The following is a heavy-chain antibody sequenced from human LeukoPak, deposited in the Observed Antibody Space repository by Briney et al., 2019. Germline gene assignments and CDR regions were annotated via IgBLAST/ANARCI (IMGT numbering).Heavy chain of an antibody. J-gene: IGHJ3*02. V-gene: IGHV1-2*02. CDR3: ARKQYSGYDGSDAFDI. CDR2: INPNSGGT. Sequence: ASVKVSCKASGYTFTGYYMHWVRQAPGQGLEWMGWINPNSGGTNYAQKFQGRVTMTRDTSISTAYMELSSLRSEDTAVYYCARKQYSGYDGSDAFDIWGQGTMVTVSS. CDR1: GYTFTGYY. D-gene: IGHD5-12*01.